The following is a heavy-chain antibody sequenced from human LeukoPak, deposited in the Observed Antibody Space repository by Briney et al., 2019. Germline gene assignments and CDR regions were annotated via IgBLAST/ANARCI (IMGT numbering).Heavy chain of an antibody. D-gene: IGHD3-22*01. CDR1: GFTFSSYA. Sequence: GGSLRLSCAASGFTFSSYAMNWVRQAPGKGLEWVSAISGSGGSTYYADSVKGRFTISRDDSKNTLYLQMNSLRAEDTAVYYCATTRYYYDSSGYSNFDYWGQGTLVTVSS. J-gene: IGHJ4*02. CDR2: ISGSGGST. CDR3: ATTRYYYDSSGYSNFDY. V-gene: IGHV3-23*01.